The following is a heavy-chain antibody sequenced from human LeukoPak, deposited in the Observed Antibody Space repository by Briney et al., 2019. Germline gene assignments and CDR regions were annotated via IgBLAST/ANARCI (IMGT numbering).Heavy chain of an antibody. CDR3: AKDDY. J-gene: IGHJ4*02. V-gene: IGHV4-59*01. CDR1: GGSISSYY. CDR2: IYYSGST. Sequence: SETLSLSCTVSGGSISSYYWSWIRQPPGKGLEWIGYIYYSGSTNYNPSLKSRVTISVDTSKNQFSLKISSVTAADTALYYCAKDDYWGQGTLVTVSS.